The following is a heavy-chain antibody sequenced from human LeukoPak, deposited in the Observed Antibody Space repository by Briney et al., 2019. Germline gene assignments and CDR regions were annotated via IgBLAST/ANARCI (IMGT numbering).Heavy chain of an antibody. CDR3: ARDDSSGYYYVSGAFDI. V-gene: IGHV4-39*07. D-gene: IGHD3-22*01. J-gene: IGHJ3*02. CDR2: IYYSGST. Sequence: SETLSLTCSVSGGSISSSTYYWGWIRQPPGKGLEWIGSIYYSGSTYYNPSLKSRVTISVDTSKNQFSLKLSSVTAADTAVYYCARDDSSGYYYVSGAFDIWGQGTMVTVSS. CDR1: GGSISSSTYY.